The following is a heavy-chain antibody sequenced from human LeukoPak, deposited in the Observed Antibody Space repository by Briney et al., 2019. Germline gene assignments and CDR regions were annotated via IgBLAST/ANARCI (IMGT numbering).Heavy chain of an antibody. CDR2: INPNSGGT. J-gene: IGHJ5*02. CDR1: GYTFTCYY. Sequence: GASVKVSCKASGYTFTCYYMHWVRQAPGQGLEWMGWINPNSGGTNYAQKFQGWVTMTRDTSISTAYMELSRLRADDTAVYYCARGEPYNWFDPWGQGTLVTVSS. CDR3: ARGEPYNWFDP. V-gene: IGHV1-2*04.